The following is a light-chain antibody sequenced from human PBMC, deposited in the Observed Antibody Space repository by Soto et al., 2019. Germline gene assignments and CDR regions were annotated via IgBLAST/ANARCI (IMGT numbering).Light chain of an antibody. V-gene: IGKV3-20*01. CDR1: QSVSTSY. Sequence: EIVLTQSPGTLSLSPGERSTLSYSTSQSVSTSYVAWYQQKPGQAPRLLIYGASSRATGIPDRFSGSGSGTDFTLTISRLEPEDVAVYYCQQYGSSPWTFGEGTKVDIK. J-gene: IGKJ1*01. CDR3: QQYGSSPWT. CDR2: GAS.